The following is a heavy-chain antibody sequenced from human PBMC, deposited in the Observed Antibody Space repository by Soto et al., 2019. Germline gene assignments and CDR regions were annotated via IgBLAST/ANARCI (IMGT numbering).Heavy chain of an antibody. CDR3: VKGSANSRPYFFDY. Sequence: GGSLRLSCAASGFTFSSYAMHWVRQAPGKGLEWVAAITGGGSDKYHAESVKGRFTISRDNSKNTLYMEMSSLRAEDTAVYYCVKGSANSRPYFFDYWGQGTLVTGSS. D-gene: IGHD6-13*01. J-gene: IGHJ4*02. CDR2: ITGGGSDK. V-gene: IGHV3-30*04. CDR1: GFTFSSYA.